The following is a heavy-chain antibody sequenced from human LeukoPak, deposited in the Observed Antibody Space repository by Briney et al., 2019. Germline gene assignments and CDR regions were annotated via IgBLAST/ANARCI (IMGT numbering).Heavy chain of an antibody. CDR2: IYYSGST. D-gene: IGHD3-10*01. V-gene: IGHV4-59*01. CDR3: AGDYYGSGSRD. Sequence: SETLSLTCTVSGGSISSYYWSWIRRPPGKGLEWIGYIYYSGSTNYNPSLKSRVTISVDTSKNQFSLKLSSVTAADTAVYYCAGDYYGSGSRDWGQGTLVTVSS. J-gene: IGHJ4*02. CDR1: GGSISSYY.